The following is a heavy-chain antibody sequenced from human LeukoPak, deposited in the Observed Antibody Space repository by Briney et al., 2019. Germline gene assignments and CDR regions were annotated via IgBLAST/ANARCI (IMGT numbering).Heavy chain of an antibody. CDR2: IIPIFGTA. D-gene: IGHD3-10*01. Sequence: ASVKVSCKASGGTFSSYAISWVRQAPGQGLEWMGGIIPIFGTANYAQKFQGRVTITADESTSTAYMELSSLRSEDTAVYYCARAMVRGAPDAFDIWGQGTMVTVSS. J-gene: IGHJ3*02. CDR1: GGTFSSYA. CDR3: ARAMVRGAPDAFDI. V-gene: IGHV1-69*13.